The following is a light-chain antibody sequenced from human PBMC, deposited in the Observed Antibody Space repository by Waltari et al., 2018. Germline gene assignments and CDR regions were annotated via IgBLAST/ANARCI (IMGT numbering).Light chain of an antibody. J-gene: IGKJ1*01. Sequence: DTMLTQSPGTLSLSPGERATLSCRASQSVCNSCLAWYPQRPVQAPRLLVFAISNRATGIPDRFIGSGSGTDFTLTISRLEPEDVAVYYCQHYGSQLWTFGQGTKVEIQ. V-gene: IGKV3-20*01. CDR1: QSVCNSC. CDR3: QHYGSQLWT. CDR2: AIS.